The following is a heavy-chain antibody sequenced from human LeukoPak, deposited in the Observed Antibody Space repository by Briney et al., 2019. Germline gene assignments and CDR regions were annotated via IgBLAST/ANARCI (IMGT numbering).Heavy chain of an antibody. D-gene: IGHD6-13*01. CDR2: IKQDGSEK. J-gene: IGHJ6*02. CDR3: ARGGIAAEDYYGMDV. Sequence: PGGSLRLSCAASGFTFSSYWMSWVRQAPGKGLEWVANIKQDGSEKYYVDSVKGRFTIFRDNAKNSLYLQMNSLRAEDTAVYYCARGGIAAEDYYGMDVWGQGTTVTVSS. V-gene: IGHV3-7*01. CDR1: GFTFSSYW.